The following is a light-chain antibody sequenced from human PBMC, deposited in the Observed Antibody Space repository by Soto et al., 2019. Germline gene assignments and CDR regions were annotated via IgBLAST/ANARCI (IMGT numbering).Light chain of an antibody. CDR3: CSYEGRFF. Sequence: QSVLTQPRSVSGSPGQSVTISCTGASSDVGVSRSVSWYQQHPGKAPKLIISDVTKRPSGVPYRFSGSKSGNTDSLTISGLQAADEADYYCCSYEGRFFFGTGTKVTVL. J-gene: IGLJ1*01. V-gene: IGLV2-11*01. CDR1: SSDVGVSRS. CDR2: DVT.